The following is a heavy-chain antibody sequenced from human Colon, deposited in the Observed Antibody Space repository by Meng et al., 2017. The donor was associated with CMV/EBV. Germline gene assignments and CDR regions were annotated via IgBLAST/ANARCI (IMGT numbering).Heavy chain of an antibody. D-gene: IGHD1-14*01. CDR3: TREEPHALNSDL. CDR1: GYNFSNYY. Sequence: QVQLVQSGAEVKKPGASVKGSSTAPGYNFSNYYLHWVRQAPGQGIEWMGIIKVREGRTICPQKFQGRVTMTTDTSTITVYMELSKLKREDVGVYNCTREEPHALNSDLCCEATLVTVSS. CDR2: IKVREGRT. J-gene: IGHJ5*02. V-gene: IGHV1-46*01.